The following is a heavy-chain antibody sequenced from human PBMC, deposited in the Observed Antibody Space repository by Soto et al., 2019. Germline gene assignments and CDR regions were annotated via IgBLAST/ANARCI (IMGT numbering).Heavy chain of an antibody. Sequence: GGSLRLSCTASGFTFGDYAMSWFRQAPGKGLEWVGFIRSKAYGGTTEYAASVKGRFTISRDDSKSIAYLQMNSLKTEDTAVYYCTSRTRVDYGDYPVGWFDPWGQGTLVTVSS. D-gene: IGHD4-17*01. CDR3: TSRTRVDYGDYPVGWFDP. CDR2: IRSKAYGGTT. CDR1: GFTFGDYA. V-gene: IGHV3-49*03. J-gene: IGHJ5*02.